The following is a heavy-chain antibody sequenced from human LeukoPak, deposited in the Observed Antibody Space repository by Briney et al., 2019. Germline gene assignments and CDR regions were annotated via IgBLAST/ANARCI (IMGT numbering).Heavy chain of an antibody. CDR1: GGSISSSSYY. V-gene: IGHV4-39*07. CDR3: ARGVGSYYGTFDY. J-gene: IGHJ4*02. Sequence: SETLSLTCTVSGGSISSSSYYWGWIRQPPGKGLEWIGSIYYSGSTYYNPSLKSRVTISVDTSKNQFSLKLSSVTAADTAAYYCARGVGSYYGTFDYWGQGTLVTVSS. D-gene: IGHD1-26*01. CDR2: IYYSGST.